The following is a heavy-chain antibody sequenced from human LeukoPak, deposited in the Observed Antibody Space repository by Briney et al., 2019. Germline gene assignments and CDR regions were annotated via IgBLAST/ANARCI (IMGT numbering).Heavy chain of an antibody. CDR3: ASSSGYSAAFDY. V-gene: IGHV1-18*01. J-gene: IGHJ4*02. CDR1: GYTFTSYG. D-gene: IGHD5-12*01. Sequence: ASVKASCKASGYTFTSYGISWVRQAPGQGLEWMGWISAYNGNTNYAQKLQGRVTMTTDTSTCTAYMELRSLRSDDTAVYYYASSSGYSAAFDYWGQGTLVTVSS. CDR2: ISAYNGNT.